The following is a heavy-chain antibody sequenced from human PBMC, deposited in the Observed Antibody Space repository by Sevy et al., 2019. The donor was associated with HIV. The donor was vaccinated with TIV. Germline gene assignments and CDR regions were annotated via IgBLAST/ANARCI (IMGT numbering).Heavy chain of an antibody. Sequence: GGSLRLSCAASGFTFGSYWMNWVRQAPGKGLEWVAQIKQDGSENNYVDSVRGRFTISRDNAKNSLYLQMNSLRPEDTAVYYCARGSNGAFDIWGQGTMVTVSS. CDR3: ARGSNGAFDI. CDR2: IKQDGSEN. V-gene: IGHV3-7*04. J-gene: IGHJ3*02. CDR1: GFTFGSYW. D-gene: IGHD2-8*01.